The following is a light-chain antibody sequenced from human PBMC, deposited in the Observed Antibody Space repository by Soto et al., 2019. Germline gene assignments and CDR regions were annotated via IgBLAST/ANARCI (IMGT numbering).Light chain of an antibody. Sequence: EIVLTQSPATLSLSPGERATLSCRASQSVSSYLAWYQQKPGQAPRLLIYDASNRATGIPARFSGSGSGTDFTLTIRSLEPEDFAVYYCQQRSNWLYTFGQGTKREIK. J-gene: IGKJ2*01. CDR1: QSVSSY. CDR2: DAS. V-gene: IGKV3-11*01. CDR3: QQRSNWLYT.